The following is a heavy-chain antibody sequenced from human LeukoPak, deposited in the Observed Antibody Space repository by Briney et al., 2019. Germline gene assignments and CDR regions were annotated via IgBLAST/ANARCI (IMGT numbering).Heavy chain of an antibody. CDR2: ISWNSGSI. Sequence: GGSPRLSCAASGFTFDDYAMHWVRQAPGKGLEWVSGISWNSGSIGYADSVKGRFTISRDNAKNSLYLQMNSLRAEDTALYYCAKAVIAVAGTAHFDYWGQGTLVTVSS. CDR1: GFTFDDYA. J-gene: IGHJ4*02. CDR3: AKAVIAVAGTAHFDY. D-gene: IGHD6-19*01. V-gene: IGHV3-9*01.